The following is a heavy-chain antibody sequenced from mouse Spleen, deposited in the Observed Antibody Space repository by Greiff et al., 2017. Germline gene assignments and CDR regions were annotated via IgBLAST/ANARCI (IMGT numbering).Heavy chain of an antibody. CDR2: IYPSDSYT. V-gene: IGHV1-69*02. CDR1: GYTFTSYW. J-gene: IGHJ3*01. Sequence: QVQLKQPGAELVRPGASVKLSCKASGYTFTSYWINWVKQRPGQGLEWIGNIYPSDSYTNYNQKFKDKATLTVDKSSSTAYMQLSSPTSEDSAVYYCTRGYYGSSLWFAYWGQGTLVTVSA. CDR3: TRGYYGSSLWFAY. D-gene: IGHD1-1*01.